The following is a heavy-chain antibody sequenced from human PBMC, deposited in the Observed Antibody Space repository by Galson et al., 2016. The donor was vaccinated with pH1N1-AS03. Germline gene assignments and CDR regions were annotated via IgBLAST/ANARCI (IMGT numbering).Heavy chain of an antibody. Sequence: SETLSLTCTVSGASISTQYWSWIRQSPGKGLEWIGYLYYGGENKYNPTLKSRVTISGDTSKNQVSLSVSSVTAADTAVYYCARVRLILGNSYFFDSWGQGSLVTVSS. CDR1: GASISTQY. CDR2: LYYGGEN. CDR3: ARVRLILGNSYFFDS. D-gene: IGHD6-25*01. V-gene: IGHV4-59*11. J-gene: IGHJ4*02.